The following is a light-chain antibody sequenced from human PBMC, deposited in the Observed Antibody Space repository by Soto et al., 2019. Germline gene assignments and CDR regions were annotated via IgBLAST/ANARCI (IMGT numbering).Light chain of an antibody. CDR2: DVS. CDR1: SGDVGAYNY. CDR3: SSYTTSITHV. Sequence: QPVLTQPASVSGSPGQSITISCTGTSGDVGAYNYVCWHQQHPGKAPKLLIYDVSSRPSGVSNRFSASKSGNTASLTISGLQAEDEADYYCSSYTTSITHVFGTGTKLTVL. V-gene: IGLV2-14*03. J-gene: IGLJ1*01.